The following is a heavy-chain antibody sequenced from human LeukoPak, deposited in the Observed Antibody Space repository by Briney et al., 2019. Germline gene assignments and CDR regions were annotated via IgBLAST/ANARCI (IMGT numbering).Heavy chain of an antibody. D-gene: IGHD3-22*01. CDR1: GFSFSSFS. V-gene: IGHV3-74*01. Sequence: GGSLRLSCVVSGFSFSSFSMNWVRQAPGKGLVWVSRINSDGINTSYADSVKGRFTISRDNAKNTLNLQMNSLRAEDTAVYYCARDLGQYYDTSDNWFDPWGQGTLVTVSS. J-gene: IGHJ5*02. CDR3: ARDLGQYYDTSDNWFDP. CDR2: INSDGINT.